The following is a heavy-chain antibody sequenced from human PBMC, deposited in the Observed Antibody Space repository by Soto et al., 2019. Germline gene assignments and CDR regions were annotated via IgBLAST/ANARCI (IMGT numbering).Heavy chain of an antibody. CDR2: IIPIFGIA. V-gene: IGHV1-69*01. D-gene: IGHD3-3*02. J-gene: IGHJ6*02. Sequence: QVQLVQSGAEVKKPGSSVKVSCNASGGTFSSYAISWVRQAPGQGLEWMGGIIPIFGIANYAQKFQGRVTITADESTSTAYMELSSLRSEDTAVYYCASLLANYYYYGMDVWGQGTTVTVSS. CDR3: ASLLANYYYYGMDV. CDR1: GGTFSSYA.